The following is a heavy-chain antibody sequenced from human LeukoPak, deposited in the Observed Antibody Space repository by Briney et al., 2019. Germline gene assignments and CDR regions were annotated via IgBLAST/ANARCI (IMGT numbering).Heavy chain of an antibody. D-gene: IGHD6-6*01. J-gene: IGHJ5*02. Sequence: SETLSLTCTVSGYSISSGYYWGWIRQPPGKGLEWIGSIYHSGSTYYNPSLKSRVTISVDTSKNQFSLKLCSVTAADTAVYYCARENSSSSDWFDPWGQGTLVTVSS. CDR3: ARENSSSSDWFDP. CDR1: GYSISSGYY. V-gene: IGHV4-38-2*02. CDR2: IYHSGST.